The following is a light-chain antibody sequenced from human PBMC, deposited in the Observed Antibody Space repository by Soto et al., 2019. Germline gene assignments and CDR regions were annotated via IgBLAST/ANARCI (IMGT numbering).Light chain of an antibody. J-gene: IGKJ2*01. CDR1: QSISSW. CDR2: DAS. Sequence: DIQMTQSPSILSASVGDRVTITCRASQSISSWLAWYQQKPGKAPKLLIYDASSLESGVPSRFSGSGSGTEFTLTISSLQPDDFATYYCQQYNSSPYTFGQGTKLEIK. V-gene: IGKV1-5*01. CDR3: QQYNSSPYT.